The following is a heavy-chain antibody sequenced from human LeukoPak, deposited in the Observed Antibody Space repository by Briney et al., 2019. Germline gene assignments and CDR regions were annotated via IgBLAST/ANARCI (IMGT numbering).Heavy chain of an antibody. CDR1: GGSFSGYY. Sequence: PSETLSLTCAVYGGSFSGYYWSWIRQPPGKGLEWIGEINHSGSTNYNPSLKSRVTISVDTSKNQFSLKLSSVTAADTAVYYCARVSDTAMGYYYYYGMDVWGQGTTVTVSS. D-gene: IGHD5-18*01. CDR3: ARVSDTAMGYYYYYGMDV. CDR2: INHSGST. V-gene: IGHV4-34*01. J-gene: IGHJ6*02.